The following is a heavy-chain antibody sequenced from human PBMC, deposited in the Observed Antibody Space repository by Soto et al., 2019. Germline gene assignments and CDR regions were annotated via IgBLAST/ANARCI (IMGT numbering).Heavy chain of an antibody. CDR2: IYSSGST. D-gene: IGHD3-10*01. Sequence: SETLSLTCNVSGGSISYYHWSWIRQPAGKGLEWIGRIYSSGSTNYNPSLKRRVTMSVDTSKNQFSLKLDSVTAADTAVYYCARARFGEVLLFDYWGQGTLVTVSS. V-gene: IGHV4-4*07. CDR3: ARARFGEVLLFDY. J-gene: IGHJ4*02. CDR1: GGSISYYH.